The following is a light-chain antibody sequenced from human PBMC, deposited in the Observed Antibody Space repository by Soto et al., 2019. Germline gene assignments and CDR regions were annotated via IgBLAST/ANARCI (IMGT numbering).Light chain of an antibody. V-gene: IGKV3-11*01. Sequence: EIVMTQSPATLSVSPGERATLSCRASQNILSNLAWYQQKPGQAPRLLIYGASTRATGIPARFSGSGSGTDFTLTISSLEPEDFAIYYCQQRSNWPPEITFGQGTRLEN. CDR2: GAS. J-gene: IGKJ5*01. CDR1: QNILSN. CDR3: QQRSNWPPEIT.